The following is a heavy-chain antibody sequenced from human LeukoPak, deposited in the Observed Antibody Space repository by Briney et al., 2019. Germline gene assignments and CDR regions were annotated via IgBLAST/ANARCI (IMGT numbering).Heavy chain of an antibody. J-gene: IGHJ4*02. Sequence: ASVKVSCKASGYTFTSYGISWVRQAPGQGLEWMGWISPHSGGTNYAQKFQGRITMTRDTSISTAYMELSRLRSDDTAVYYCAKTYYYDSSGPYDYWGQGTPVTVSS. D-gene: IGHD3-22*01. V-gene: IGHV1-2*02. CDR2: ISPHSGGT. CDR1: GYTFTSYG. CDR3: AKTYYYDSSGPYDY.